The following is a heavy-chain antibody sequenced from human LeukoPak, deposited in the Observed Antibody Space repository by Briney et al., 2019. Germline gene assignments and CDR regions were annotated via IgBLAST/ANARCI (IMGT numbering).Heavy chain of an antibody. CDR1: GFTFSSYG. Sequence: GGSLRLSCAASGFTFSSYGMTWVRQAPGKGLEWVSYISSSSSTIYYADSVKGRFTISRDNAKNSLYLQMNSLRAEDTAVYYCARDLSGYNFIDYFDYWGQGTLVTVSS. CDR3: ARDLSGYNFIDYFDY. D-gene: IGHD5-24*01. V-gene: IGHV3-48*01. CDR2: ISSSSSTI. J-gene: IGHJ4*02.